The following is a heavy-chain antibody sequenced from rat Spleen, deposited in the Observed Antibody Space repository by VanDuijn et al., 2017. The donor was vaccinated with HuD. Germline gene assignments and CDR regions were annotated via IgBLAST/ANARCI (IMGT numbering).Heavy chain of an antibody. CDR3: ARRGYSLAYFDY. D-gene: IGHD1-1*01. V-gene: IGHV5-25*01. CDR2: ISYDGTAT. J-gene: IGHJ2*01. Sequence: EVQLVESGGGLVQPGRSMKLSCAASGLSFSNYDMAWVRQAPTKGLEWVASISYDGTATYYRDSVKGRFTVSRDNAKSTLYLQMDSLRSEDTATYYCARRGYSLAYFDYWGQGVMVTVSS. CDR1: GLSFSNYD.